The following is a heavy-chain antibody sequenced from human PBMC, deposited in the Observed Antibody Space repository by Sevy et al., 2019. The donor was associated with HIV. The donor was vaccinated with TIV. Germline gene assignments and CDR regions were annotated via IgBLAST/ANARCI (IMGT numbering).Heavy chain of an antibody. V-gene: IGHV3-33*03. Sequence: GGSLRLSCSASGFSVRSFSMHWVRQAPGKGLEWVAALLYNVRTEEYADSVKGRFTISRDNSKNTLNLEMNSLRVEDXALYFCARDSARVIVPTAGFDSWGQGVLVTVSS. D-gene: IGHD2-15*01. CDR2: LLYNVRTE. CDR3: ARDSARVIVPTAGFDS. CDR1: GFSVRSFS. J-gene: IGHJ5*01.